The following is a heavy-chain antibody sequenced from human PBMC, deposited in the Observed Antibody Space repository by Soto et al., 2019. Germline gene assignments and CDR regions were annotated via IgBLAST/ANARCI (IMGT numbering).Heavy chain of an antibody. CDR2: ISYSAKT. Sequence: LSETLSLTCGVSGYSITSGFYWGWVRQSPGKGLEWIGTISYSAKTFYNPSLASRFSMAVDSSKNQFSLRLTSVTAADTALYYCTRGAGAPWVRFDSWGRGILVTVSS. D-gene: IGHD3-16*01. CDR1: GYSITSGFY. V-gene: IGHV4-38-2*01. J-gene: IGHJ4*02. CDR3: TRGAGAPWVRFDS.